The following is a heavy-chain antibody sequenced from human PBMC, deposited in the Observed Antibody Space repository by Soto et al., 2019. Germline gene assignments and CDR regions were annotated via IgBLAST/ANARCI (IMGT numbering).Heavy chain of an antibody. D-gene: IGHD2-15*01. CDR2: ISRSSDHM. V-gene: IGHV3-21*01. J-gene: IGHJ4*02. CDR1: GFTFSSYA. CDR3: SRAISGGPFDY. Sequence: PGGSLRLSCAASGFTFSSYAMSWVRQTPGKGLEWVSSISRSSDHMYYADSVRGRFTISRDNAKNSLFLQVNSLRAEDTAVYYCSRAISGGPFDYWGQGALVTVSA.